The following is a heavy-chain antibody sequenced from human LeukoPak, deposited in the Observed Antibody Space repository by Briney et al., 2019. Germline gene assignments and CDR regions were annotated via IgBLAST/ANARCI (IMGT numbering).Heavy chain of an antibody. J-gene: IGHJ5*02. CDR1: GFTFSSSD. Sequence: PGGSLRLSCAASGFTFSSSDMHWVRQAPGKGLEWVSYSDTEGSMTSYADSVKGRFTISRDNAKNTLYLEMHSLRVEDTAIYYCAREGSYLNSGGSYYLHWLDPWGQGTLVTVSS. CDR3: AREGSYLNSGGSYYLHWLDP. D-gene: IGHD3-22*01. V-gene: IGHV3-74*01. CDR2: SDTEGSMT.